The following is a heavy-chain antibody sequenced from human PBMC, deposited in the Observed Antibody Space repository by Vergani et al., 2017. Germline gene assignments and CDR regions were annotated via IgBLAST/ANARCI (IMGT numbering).Heavy chain of an antibody. CDR3: ASDTHSGQRADR. D-gene: IGHD6-19*01. CDR1: FDSIRNLY. V-gene: IGHV4-59*11. CDR2: IHYSENT. J-gene: IGHJ5*02. Sequence: QVQLQESGPGLVTSSETLSLTCSVSFDSIRNLYCNWIRQPPGKGLEWIGSIHYSENTNYNPSLTTRVTISVDTSKNQFSLTLTSVTAADTAVYYCASDTHSGQRADRWGQGILVTVTS.